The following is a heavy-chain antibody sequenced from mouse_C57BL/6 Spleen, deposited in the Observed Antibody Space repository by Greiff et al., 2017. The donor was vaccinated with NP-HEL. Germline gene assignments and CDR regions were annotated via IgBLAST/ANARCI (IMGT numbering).Heavy chain of an antibody. V-gene: IGHV1-26*01. D-gene: IGHD1-1*01. Sequence: VQLQQSGPELVKPGASVKISCKASGYTFTDYYMNWVKQSHGKSLEWIGDINPNNGGTSYNQKFKGKATLTVDKSSSTAYMELRSLTSEDSAVYYCARDYYGSFAYWGQGTLVTVSA. J-gene: IGHJ3*01. CDR1: GYTFTDYY. CDR2: INPNNGGT. CDR3: ARDYYGSFAY.